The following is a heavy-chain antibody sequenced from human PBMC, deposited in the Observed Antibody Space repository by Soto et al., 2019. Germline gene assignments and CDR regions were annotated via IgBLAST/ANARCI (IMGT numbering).Heavy chain of an antibody. J-gene: IGHJ4*02. CDR1: DYSVSSVGFH. D-gene: IGHD1-1*01. CDR3: ARAPVGLETISDCDY. V-gene: IGHV4-30-4*02. Sequence: PSEAPSITCTVSDYSVSSVGFHWSWLRRPPGKGLEWIGYIYNGGSTYYRPSLESRMHMSLDATRNHYSLRLASVTAADTAVDWGARAPVGLETISDCDYWGQGKLVTV. CDR2: IYNGGST.